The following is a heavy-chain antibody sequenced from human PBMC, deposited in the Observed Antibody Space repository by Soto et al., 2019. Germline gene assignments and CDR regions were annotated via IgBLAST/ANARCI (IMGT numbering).Heavy chain of an antibody. V-gene: IGHV4-30-2*01. CDR3: ARGAPVVNAY. CDR1: GGSISSGGYS. CDR2: IYHSGST. J-gene: IGHJ4*02. D-gene: IGHD3-22*01. Sequence: QLQLQESGSGLVKPSQTLSLTCAVSGGSISSGGYSWSWIRQPPGKGLEWIGYIYHSGSTHYNPSLQCRVTISVARSQHQFSLQLRSATAADTAVYYCARGAPVVNAYGGQGTLVTVSS.